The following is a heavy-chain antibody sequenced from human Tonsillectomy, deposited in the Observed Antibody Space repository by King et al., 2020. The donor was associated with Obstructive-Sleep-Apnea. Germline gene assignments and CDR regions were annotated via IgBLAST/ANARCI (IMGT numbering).Heavy chain of an antibody. J-gene: IGHJ4*02. Sequence: TLKESGPTLVKPTQTLTLTCTFSGFSLTTSGVGVAWIRQPPGKALEWLALIYWDDDKLYSPSLKSRLTITKDTSKNQVVLTMTNMDPVDSATYFCAHRRRAVVGSPPPKYFDYWGQGTLVTVSS. D-gene: IGHD6-13*01. CDR1: GFSLTTSGVG. CDR2: IYWDDDK. CDR3: AHRRRAVVGSPPPKYFDY. V-gene: IGHV2-5*02.